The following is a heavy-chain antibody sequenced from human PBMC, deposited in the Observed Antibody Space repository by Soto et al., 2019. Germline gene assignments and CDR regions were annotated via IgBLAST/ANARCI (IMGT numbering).Heavy chain of an antibody. CDR1: GFTFSNYA. CDR2: ISSDGANT. V-gene: IGHV3-23*01. CDR3: ARDPSTGYADY. D-gene: IGHD3-9*01. J-gene: IGHJ4*02. Sequence: GGPLRLSCAASGFTFSNYAMNWVRQASGKGLEWVSTISSDGANTYYPDAVRGRFTGSRDNSRNTLYLQMNSLRVEDTAVYYCARDPSTGYADYWGQGTLVTVSS.